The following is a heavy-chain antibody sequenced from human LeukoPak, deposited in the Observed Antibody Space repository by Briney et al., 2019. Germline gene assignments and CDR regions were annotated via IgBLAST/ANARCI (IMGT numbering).Heavy chain of an antibody. Sequence: GGSLRLSCAASGFTFSSYGMHWVRQAPGKGLEWVAVISYDGSNKYYADSVKGRFTISRDNFKNTLYLQMNSLRAEDTAVYYCAKDRYSSSWPPLDPWGQGTLVTVSS. J-gene: IGHJ5*02. CDR2: ISYDGSNK. V-gene: IGHV3-30*18. CDR3: AKDRYSSSWPPLDP. D-gene: IGHD6-13*01. CDR1: GFTFSSYG.